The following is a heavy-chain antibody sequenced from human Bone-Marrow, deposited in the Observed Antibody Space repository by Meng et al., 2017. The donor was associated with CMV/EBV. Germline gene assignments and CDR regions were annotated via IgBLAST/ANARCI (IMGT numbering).Heavy chain of an antibody. CDR3: ARGHPPFSGVDV. Sequence: SETLSLTCTVSGGSIASEYWSWIRQPPGKGLQWIAYLHNSGRTNYTPSLKSRVTLSVDTSKNQLSLQVRSVTAADTPVYYCARGHPPFSGVDVWGQGTTVTVSS. CDR2: LHNSGRT. CDR1: GGSIASEY. V-gene: IGHV4-59*01. D-gene: IGHD2/OR15-2a*01. J-gene: IGHJ6*02.